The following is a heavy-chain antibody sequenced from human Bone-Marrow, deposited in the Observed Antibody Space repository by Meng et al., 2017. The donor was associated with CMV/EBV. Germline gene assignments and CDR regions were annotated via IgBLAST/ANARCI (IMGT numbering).Heavy chain of an antibody. J-gene: IGHJ5*02. CDR3: ARGSDWFDP. CDR2: ISGYSGDT. Sequence: ASVKVSCKASGYRFNRYGIAWVRQAPGQGLEWMGWISGYSGDTNYAQKFQGRVTMTTDTSTSSAYLDLRGLTSDDTAIYSCARGSDWFDPWGQGTLVTVSS. CDR1: GYRFNRYG. V-gene: IGHV1-18*01.